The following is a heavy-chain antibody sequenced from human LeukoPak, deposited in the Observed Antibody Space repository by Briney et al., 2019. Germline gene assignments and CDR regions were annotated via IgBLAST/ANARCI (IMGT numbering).Heavy chain of an antibody. Sequence: GGSLRLSCAASGFTFNNAWMSWVRQAPGKGLEWVGRTKSKIDGGTTDYAAPVKGRFTISRDDSKNMMYVQMNSLKTEDTAVYYCTTGDYWGQGSPVTVSS. CDR2: TKSKIDGGTT. CDR1: GFTFNNAW. J-gene: IGHJ4*02. CDR3: TTGDY. V-gene: IGHV3-15*01.